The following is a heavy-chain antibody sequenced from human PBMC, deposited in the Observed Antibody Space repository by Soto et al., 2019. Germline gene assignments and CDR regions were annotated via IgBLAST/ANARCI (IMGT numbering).Heavy chain of an antibody. CDR2: IYYSGST. Sequence: QLQLQESGPGLGKTSATLSLTCTVSGGSISSSSYYWGWIRQPPGKGLEWIVSIYYSGSTYYNPSLTSRVTISVDTSKNQVSLQLSSVTAADTAVYYCARSFVVATTLGFDYWGQGTLVTVSS. V-gene: IGHV4-39*01. CDR1: GGSISSSSYY. J-gene: IGHJ4*02. D-gene: IGHD1-26*01. CDR3: ARSFVVATTLGFDY.